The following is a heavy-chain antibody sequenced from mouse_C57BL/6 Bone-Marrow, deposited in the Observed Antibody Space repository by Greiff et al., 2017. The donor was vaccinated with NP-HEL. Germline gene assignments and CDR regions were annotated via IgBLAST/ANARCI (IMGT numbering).Heavy chain of an antibody. D-gene: IGHD1-1*01. CDR1: GYTFTDYN. CDR2: INPNNGGT. V-gene: IGHV1-18*01. CDR3: ARRLLRGCDD. J-gene: IGHJ2*01. Sequence: VQLQQSGPELVKPGASVKIPCKASGYTFTDYNMDWVKQSHGKSLEWIGDINPNNGGTIYNQKFKGKATLTVDKYSRTAYMELRSLTSEDTEVYYCARRLLRGCDDWGQGTTLTVSS.